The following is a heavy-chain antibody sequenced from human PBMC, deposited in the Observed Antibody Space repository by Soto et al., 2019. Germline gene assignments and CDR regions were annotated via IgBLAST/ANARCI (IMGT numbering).Heavy chain of an antibody. CDR1: GYTFTSYG. CDR3: AGKGVMGSGYLPDY. V-gene: IGHV1-3*05. J-gene: IGHJ4*02. D-gene: IGHD3-3*01. CDR2: INPANGDT. Sequence: QVQLVQSGAEEKRPGASVKVSCKPSGYTFTSYGIHWVRQVPGQRLEWMGWINPANGDTKYLQNFQGRVTITRDTXPSTAYMELGSLRPEDRPVYYCAGKGVMGSGYLPDYWGQGALLTVSA.